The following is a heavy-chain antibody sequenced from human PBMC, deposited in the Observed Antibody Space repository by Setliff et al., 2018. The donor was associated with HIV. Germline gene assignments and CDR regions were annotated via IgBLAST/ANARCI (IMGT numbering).Heavy chain of an antibody. D-gene: IGHD1-7*01. CDR2: IYTSGST. V-gene: IGHV4-4*08. CDR3: ARHGTWNSQRFHFDY. CDR1: DNSITNYY. Sequence: SETLSLTCTVSDNSITNYYWSWIRQPPGKGLEWIGYIYTSGSTNYNPSLKSRVTISIDTSKNQFSLKLNSVTAADTAVYYCARHGTWNSQRFHFDYWGQGTPVTVSS. J-gene: IGHJ4*02.